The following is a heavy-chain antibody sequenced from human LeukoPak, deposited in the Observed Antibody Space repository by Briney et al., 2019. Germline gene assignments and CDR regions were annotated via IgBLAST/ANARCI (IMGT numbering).Heavy chain of an antibody. CDR1: GFTFSGYA. Sequence: PGGSLRLSCAASGFTFSGYAMSWVRQAPGKGLEWVSAISDSGGMTSYADSVKGRFTISRDNSKSTLYLQMNSLRAEDTAVYYCAKWNSSSGSYRPFDYWGQGTLVTVSS. CDR3: AKWNSSSGSYRPFDY. V-gene: IGHV3-23*01. CDR2: ISDSGGMT. J-gene: IGHJ4*02. D-gene: IGHD3-10*01.